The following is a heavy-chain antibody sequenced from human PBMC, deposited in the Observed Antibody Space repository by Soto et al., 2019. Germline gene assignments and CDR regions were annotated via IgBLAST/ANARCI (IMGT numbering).Heavy chain of an antibody. Sequence: QVQLVQSGAEVKKPGSSVKVSCKASGGTFGSYAISWVRQAPGQGLEWMGGIIPIFGTANYAQKFQGRVTSTADESTSTAYMELSSLRSEDTAVYYCAIGESGYSYGSYYYYGMDVWGQGTTVTVSS. V-gene: IGHV1-69*12. D-gene: IGHD5-18*01. CDR1: GGTFGSYA. CDR3: AIGESGYSYGSYYYYGMDV. CDR2: IIPIFGTA. J-gene: IGHJ6*02.